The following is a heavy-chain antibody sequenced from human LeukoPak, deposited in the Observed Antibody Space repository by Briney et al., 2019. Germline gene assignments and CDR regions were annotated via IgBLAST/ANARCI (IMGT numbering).Heavy chain of an antibody. D-gene: IGHD5-24*01. J-gene: IGHJ3*02. CDR2: INHSGST. CDR1: GGSISGYY. Sequence: PSETLSLTCAVYGGSISGYYWSWIRQPPGKGLEWIGEINHSGSTNYNPSLKSRVTISVDTSKNQFSLKLSSVTAADTAVYYCAREEAEMATISGGPSDDAFDIWGQGTMVTVSS. V-gene: IGHV4-34*01. CDR3: AREEAEMATISGGPSDDAFDI.